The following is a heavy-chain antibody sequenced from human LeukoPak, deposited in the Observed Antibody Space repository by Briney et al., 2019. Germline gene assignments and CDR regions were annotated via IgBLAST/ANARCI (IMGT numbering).Heavy chain of an antibody. CDR2: INHSGST. CDR3: ARGLLLFGSGWGDYYYYGMDV. D-gene: IGHD6-19*01. J-gene: IGHJ6*02. V-gene: IGHV4-34*01. Sequence: SETLSLTCAVYGGSFSGYYWSWIRRPPGKGLEWIGEINHSGSTNYNPSLKSRVTVSVDTSKNQFSLKLSSVTAADTAVYYCARGLLLFGSGWGDYYYYGMDVWGQGTTVTVSS. CDR1: GGSFSGYY.